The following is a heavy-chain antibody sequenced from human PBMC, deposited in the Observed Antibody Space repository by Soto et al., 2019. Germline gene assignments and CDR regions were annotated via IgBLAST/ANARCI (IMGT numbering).Heavy chain of an antibody. CDR3: ARDHHRDYSSDY. CDR1: GYTFASYG. J-gene: IGHJ4*02. D-gene: IGHD4-17*01. Sequence: ASVKVSCKASGYTFASYGISWVRQAPGQGLEWMGWISTYNGNTNYAQKLQGRVTMTTDTSTSTAYMELRSLRSDDTAVYYCARDHHRDYSSDYWGQGTLVTVSS. V-gene: IGHV1-18*01. CDR2: ISTYNGNT.